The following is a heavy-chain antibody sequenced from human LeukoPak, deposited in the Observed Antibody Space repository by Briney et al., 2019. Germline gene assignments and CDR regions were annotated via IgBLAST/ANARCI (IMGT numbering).Heavy chain of an antibody. CDR3: ARARGYGDYVGWFDP. D-gene: IGHD4-17*01. V-gene: IGHV4-34*01. CDR1: GGSFSGYY. CDR2: INHSGST. Sequence: SETLSLTCAVYGGSFSGYYWSWIRQPPGKGLEWIGEINHSGSTNYNPPLKSRVTISVDTSKNQFSLKLSSVTAADTAVYYCARARGYGDYVGWFDPWGQGTLVTVSS. J-gene: IGHJ5*02.